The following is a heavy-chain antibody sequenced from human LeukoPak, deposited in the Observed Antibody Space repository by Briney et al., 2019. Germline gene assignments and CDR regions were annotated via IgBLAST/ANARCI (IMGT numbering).Heavy chain of an antibody. Sequence: ASETLSLTCTVSGGSISSYYWSWIRQPPGKGLEWIAYIYYSGSTNYNPSLKSRVTISVDTSKNQFSLKLSSVTAEDTAVYYCARAYSSSWYWNWFDPWGQGTLVTVSS. J-gene: IGHJ5*02. CDR3: ARAYSSSWYWNWFDP. D-gene: IGHD6-13*01. CDR2: IYYSGST. V-gene: IGHV4-59*01. CDR1: GGSISSYY.